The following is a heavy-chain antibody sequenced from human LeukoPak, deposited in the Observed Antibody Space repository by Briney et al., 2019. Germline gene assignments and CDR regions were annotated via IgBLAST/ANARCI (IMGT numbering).Heavy chain of an antibody. CDR1: GGTFSRYG. Sequence: SVKVSCKASGGTFSRYGINWVRQAPGQGLEWMGGIIPIFGAANYAQKFQGRVTITADTSTNTAYMELGSLRSEDAAVYYCVRAARTLFGVFIIAAFDIWGQGTMVTVSS. V-gene: IGHV1-69*06. D-gene: IGHD3-3*01. CDR2: IIPIFGAA. CDR3: VRAARTLFGVFIIAAFDI. J-gene: IGHJ3*02.